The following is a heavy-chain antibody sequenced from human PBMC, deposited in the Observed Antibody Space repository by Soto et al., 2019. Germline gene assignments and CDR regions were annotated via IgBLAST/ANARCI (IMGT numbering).Heavy chain of an antibody. CDR3: ARDQNVNLWFGELPPRLYGMDV. J-gene: IGHJ6*02. Sequence: GGSLRLSCAASGFTFSSYSMNWVRQAPGKGLEWVSSIGSSSSYIYYADSVKGRFTISRDNAKNSLYLQMNSLRAEDTAVYYCARDQNVNLWFGELPPRLYGMDVWGQGTTVTVSS. CDR2: IGSSSSYI. D-gene: IGHD3-10*01. CDR1: GFTFSSYS. V-gene: IGHV3-21*01.